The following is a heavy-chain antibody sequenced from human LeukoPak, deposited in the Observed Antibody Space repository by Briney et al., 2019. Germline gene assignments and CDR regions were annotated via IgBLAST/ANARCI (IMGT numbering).Heavy chain of an antibody. CDR2: IYYSGST. CDR3: ARDGVTALNLYSDL. D-gene: IGHD3-3*01. CDR1: GGPISGYY. V-gene: IGHV4-59*01. J-gene: IGHJ2*01. Sequence: PSQTLSLTGTVSGGPISGYYWSWIRQPPGKGLEWIGSIYYSGSTDYNPSLKSRIIISVDTSKTQFSLKLSSVTAADTAVYYCARDGVTALNLYSDLWGRGTLVTVSS.